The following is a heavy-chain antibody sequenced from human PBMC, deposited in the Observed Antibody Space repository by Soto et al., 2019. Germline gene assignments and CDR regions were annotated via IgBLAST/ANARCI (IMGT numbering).Heavy chain of an antibody. CDR3: ATLSSSWAPYFDY. Sequence: ESGGGVVQPGRSLRLSCAASGFTFSSSGMHWVRQAPGKGLEWVAVISYDGSNKYYADSVKGRFTISRDNSKNTLYLQMNSLRAEDTAVYYCATLSSSWAPYFDYWGQGTLVTVSS. CDR2: ISYDGSNK. CDR1: GFTFSSSG. J-gene: IGHJ4*02. D-gene: IGHD6-13*01. V-gene: IGHV3-30*03.